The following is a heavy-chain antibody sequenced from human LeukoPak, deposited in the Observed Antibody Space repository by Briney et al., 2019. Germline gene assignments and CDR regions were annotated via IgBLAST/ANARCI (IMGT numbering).Heavy chain of an antibody. CDR2: IYDSGTI. Sequence: GSLRLXCAASGFTVSTNYMSWVRQAPGKGLEWVSIIYDSGTIHYADSVKGRFTVSRDSSKNTMYLQMNSLRAEDTALYYCARDLNYWGQGTLVTVSS. V-gene: IGHV3-53*01. J-gene: IGHJ4*02. CDR1: GFTVSTNY. CDR3: ARDLNY.